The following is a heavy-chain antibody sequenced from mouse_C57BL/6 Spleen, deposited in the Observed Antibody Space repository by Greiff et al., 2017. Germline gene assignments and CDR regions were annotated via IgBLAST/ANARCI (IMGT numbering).Heavy chain of an antibody. V-gene: IGHV1-50*01. D-gene: IGHD1-1*01. Sequence: VQLKQPGAELVKPGASVKLSCKASGYTFTSYWMQWVKQRPGQGLEWIGEIDPSDSYTNYNQKFKGKATLTVDTSSSTAYMQLSSLTSEDSAVYYCARGSSYYFDYWGQGTTLTVSS. CDR2: IDPSDSYT. CDR1: GYTFTSYW. J-gene: IGHJ2*01. CDR3: ARGSSYYFDY.